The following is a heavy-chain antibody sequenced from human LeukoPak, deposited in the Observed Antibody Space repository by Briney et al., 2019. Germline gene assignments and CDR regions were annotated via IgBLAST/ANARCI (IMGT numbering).Heavy chain of an antibody. Sequence: SETLSLTCTVSGGSISSGSYYWSWIRQPAGKGLEWIGRIYTSGSTNYNPSLKSRVTISVATSKNQFSLKLSSVTAADTAVYYCARGLWFGELLSAFDYWGQGTLVTVSS. V-gene: IGHV4-61*02. D-gene: IGHD3-10*01. CDR1: GGSISSGSYY. J-gene: IGHJ4*02. CDR3: ARGLWFGELLSAFDY. CDR2: IYTSGST.